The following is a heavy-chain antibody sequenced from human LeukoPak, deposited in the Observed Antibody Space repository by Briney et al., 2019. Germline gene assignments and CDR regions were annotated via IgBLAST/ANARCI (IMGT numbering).Heavy chain of an antibody. V-gene: IGHV3-11*01. Sequence: GGSLRLSCAASGFTFSDYYMSWIRQAPGKGLEWVSYISSSGSTIYYADSVKGRFTISRDNAKNSLYLQMNSLRAEDTAVYNCARERRIPGLPYYFDYWGQGTLVTVSS. CDR3: ARERRIPGLPYYFDY. D-gene: IGHD2-15*01. J-gene: IGHJ4*02. CDR2: ISSSGSTI. CDR1: GFTFSDYY.